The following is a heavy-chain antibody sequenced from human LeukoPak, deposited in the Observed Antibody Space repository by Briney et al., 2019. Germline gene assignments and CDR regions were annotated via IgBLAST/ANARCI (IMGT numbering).Heavy chain of an antibody. Sequence: ASVKVSCKASGYTFTGYYIHWVRQAPGQGLEWVGWINPNSAGTRYAQKFQGRVTMTRDTSTATAYMELSSLRSDDTAVYYCAREYSSSSSFDYWGQGTLVTVSS. CDR1: GYTFTGYY. J-gene: IGHJ4*02. D-gene: IGHD6-6*01. V-gene: IGHV1-2*02. CDR3: AREYSSSSSFDY. CDR2: INPNSAGT.